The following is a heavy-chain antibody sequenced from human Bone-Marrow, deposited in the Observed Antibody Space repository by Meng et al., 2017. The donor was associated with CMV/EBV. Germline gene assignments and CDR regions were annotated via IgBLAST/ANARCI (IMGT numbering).Heavy chain of an antibody. V-gene: IGHV1-58*01. CDR1: GFTFTSSA. CDR3: AADQVPQYYYDSSGYYYGLDY. D-gene: IGHD3-22*01. J-gene: IGHJ4*02. CDR2: IVVGSGNT. Sequence: SVKVSGKASGFTFTSSAVQWVRQARGQRLEWIGWIVVGSGNTNYAQKFQERVTITRDMSTSTAYMELSSLRSEDTAVYYCAADQVPQYYYDSSGYYYGLDYWGQGTLVTVSS.